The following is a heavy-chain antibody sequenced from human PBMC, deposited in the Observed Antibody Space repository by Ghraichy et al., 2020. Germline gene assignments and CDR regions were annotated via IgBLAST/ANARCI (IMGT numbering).Heavy chain of an antibody. Sequence: SETLSLTCTVSGGSISSYYWSWIRQPPGKGLEWIGYIYYSGSTNYNPSLKSRVTISVDTSKNQFSLKLSSVTAADTAVYYCARSPNYDYVWGSPFHFDYWGQGTLVTVSS. V-gene: IGHV4-59*01. J-gene: IGHJ4*02. CDR2: IYYSGST. CDR3: ARSPNYDYVWGSPFHFDY. CDR1: GGSISSYY. D-gene: IGHD3-16*01.